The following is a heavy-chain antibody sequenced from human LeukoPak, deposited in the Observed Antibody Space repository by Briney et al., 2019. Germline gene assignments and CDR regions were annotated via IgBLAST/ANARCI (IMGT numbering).Heavy chain of an antibody. V-gene: IGHV4-59*01. CDR1: GGSISSYY. D-gene: IGHD2/OR15-2a*01. CDR3: ARENLLSKWFDP. CDR2: IYYSGST. J-gene: IGHJ5*02. Sequence: PSETLSLTCTVFGGSISSYYWSWIRQPPGKGLEWIGYIYYSGSTNYNPSLKSRVTISVDTSKNQFSLKLSSVTAADTAVYYCARENLLSKWFDPWGQGTLVTVSS.